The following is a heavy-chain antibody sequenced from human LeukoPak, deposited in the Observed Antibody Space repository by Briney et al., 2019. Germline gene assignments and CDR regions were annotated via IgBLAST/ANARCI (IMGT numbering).Heavy chain of an antibody. CDR1: GFTFSSYG. Sequence: PGGSLRLSCAASGFTFSSYGMHWVRQAPGKGLEWVAVISYDGSNKYYADSVKGRFTISRDNSKNTLYLQMNSLRAEDTAVYYCAKGHQPAAISWGFFDYWGQGTLVTVSS. CDR2: ISYDGSNK. CDR3: AKGHQPAAISWGFFDY. J-gene: IGHJ4*02. D-gene: IGHD2-2*02. V-gene: IGHV3-30*18.